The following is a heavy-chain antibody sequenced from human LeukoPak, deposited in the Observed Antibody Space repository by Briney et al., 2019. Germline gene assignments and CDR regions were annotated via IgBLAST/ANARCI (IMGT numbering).Heavy chain of an antibody. CDR2: IWYDGSNI. CDR3: ARARNDYDSNGFSLLEY. CDR1: GFTFSSYE. Sequence: PGGSLRFSCTASGFTFSSYEMNWVRQAPGKGLEWVAVIWYDGSNIWYADSVKGRFTISRDNSKNTLYLQMNSLRAEDTALYYCARARNDYDSNGFSLLEYWGQGTLVTVSS. V-gene: IGHV3-33*08. J-gene: IGHJ4*02. D-gene: IGHD3-22*01.